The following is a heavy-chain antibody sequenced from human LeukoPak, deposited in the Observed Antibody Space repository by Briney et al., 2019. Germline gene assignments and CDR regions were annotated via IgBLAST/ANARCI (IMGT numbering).Heavy chain of an antibody. CDR1: GFTFSSYA. D-gene: IGHD3-22*01. CDR2: ISGGGDK. J-gene: IGHJ4*02. V-gene: IGHV3-23*01. Sequence: GGSLRLSCAASGFTFSSYAMSWVRQAPGKGLEWVTTISGGGDKQYADHVKGRFTVSRDDSKNTLYLQMNSLRAEDTALYYCAKDVNSSGYYLGFDYWGQGTLVTVSS. CDR3: AKDVNSSGYYLGFDY.